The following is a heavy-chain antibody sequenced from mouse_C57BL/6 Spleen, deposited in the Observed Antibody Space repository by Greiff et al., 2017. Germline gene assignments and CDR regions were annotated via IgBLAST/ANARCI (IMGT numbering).Heavy chain of an antibody. CDR3: ARAGGSSGCSFAY. V-gene: IGHV1-47*01. J-gene: IGHJ3*01. D-gene: IGHD3-2*02. CDR2: FHPYNDDT. CDR1: GYTFTTYP. Sequence: VKLMESGAELVKPGASVKMSCKASGYTFTTYPIEWMKQNHGKSLEWIGNFHPYNDDTKYNEKFKGQATLTVDKSSSTVYLGLSRVTSDDSAVYYCARAGGSSGCSFAYWGQGTLVTVSA.